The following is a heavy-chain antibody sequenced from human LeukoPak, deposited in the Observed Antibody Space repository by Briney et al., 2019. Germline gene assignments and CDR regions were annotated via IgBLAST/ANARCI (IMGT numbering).Heavy chain of an antibody. Sequence: PSETLSLTCTVSGGSISSSYYWSWIRQPPGKGLEWIGFIYYTGNTNYNPSLKSRVTISVDTSKNQFSLKLSSVTAADTAVYYCARDQYYDAFDIWGQGTVVIVSS. J-gene: IGHJ3*02. CDR2: IYYTGNT. CDR1: GGSISSSYY. V-gene: IGHV4-59*01. CDR3: ARDQYYDAFDI. D-gene: IGHD1-26*01.